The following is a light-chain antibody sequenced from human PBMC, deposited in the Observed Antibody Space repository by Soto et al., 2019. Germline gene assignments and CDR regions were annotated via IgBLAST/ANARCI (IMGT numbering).Light chain of an antibody. J-gene: IGLJ3*02. CDR2: EVS. CDR1: SSDVGGYNY. CDR3: LSYTSANTRV. V-gene: IGLV2-8*01. Sequence: QSALTQPPSASGSPGQSVTISCTGTSSDVGGYNYVSWYQQHPGKAPKLMIYEVSKRPSGVPDRFSGSKSGNTASLTISGLQPEDEADYYCLSYTSANTRVFGGGTKVTVI.